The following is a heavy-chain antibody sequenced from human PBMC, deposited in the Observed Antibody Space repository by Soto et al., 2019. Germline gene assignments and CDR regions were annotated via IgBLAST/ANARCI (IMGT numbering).Heavy chain of an antibody. CDR2: ISYDGSNK. J-gene: IGHJ5*02. CDR1: GFTFSSYG. CDR3: AKAPYQLLYDDWFDP. D-gene: IGHD2-2*02. V-gene: IGHV3-30*18. Sequence: GGSLRLSCAASGFTFSSYGMHWVRQAPGKGLEWVAVISYDGSNKYYADSVKGRFTISRDNSKNTLYLQMNSLRAEDTAVYYCAKAPYQLLYDDWFDPWGQGTLVTVSS.